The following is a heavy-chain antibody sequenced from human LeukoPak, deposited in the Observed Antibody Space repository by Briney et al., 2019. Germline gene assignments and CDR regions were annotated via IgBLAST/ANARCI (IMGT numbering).Heavy chain of an antibody. J-gene: IGHJ4*02. V-gene: IGHV3-7*01. CDR2: IKQDGSEK. D-gene: IGHD1-26*01. CDR1: GFTFSSYW. CDR3: AGGSSGSYLGGFDY. Sequence: GGSLRLSCAASGFTFSSYWMSWVRQAPGKGLEWVANIKQDGSEKYYVGSVKGRFTISRDNAKNSLYLQMNSLRAEDTAVYYCAGGSSGSYLGGFDYWGQGTLVTVSS.